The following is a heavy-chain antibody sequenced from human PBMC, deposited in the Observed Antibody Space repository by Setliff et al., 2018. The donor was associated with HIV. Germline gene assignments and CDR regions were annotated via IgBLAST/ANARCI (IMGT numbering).Heavy chain of an antibody. CDR3: ARYSPRGYTLTGPY. CDR1: GGSFINYY. J-gene: IGHJ4*02. V-gene: IGHV4-34*01. CDR2: ITHSGST. D-gene: IGHD6-25*01. Sequence: PSETLSLTCAVYGGSFINYYWSWIRQSPGKGLEWIGEITHSGSTNYNPSLKSRVTISVDTSKNQFSLKLTSVTAADTAVYYCARYSPRGYTLTGPYWGQGTLVTVSS.